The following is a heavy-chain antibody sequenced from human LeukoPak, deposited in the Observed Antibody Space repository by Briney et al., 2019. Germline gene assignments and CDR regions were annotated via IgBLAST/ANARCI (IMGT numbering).Heavy chain of an antibody. CDR1: GGSFSGYY. CDR2: INHSGST. Sequence: SETLSLTCAVYGGSFSGYYWSWIRQPPGEGLEWIGEINHSGSTNYNPSLKSRVTISVDTSKNQFSLKLSSVTAADTAVYYCAVGSGYYPASDYWGQGTLVTVSS. V-gene: IGHV4-34*01. J-gene: IGHJ4*02. D-gene: IGHD3-22*01. CDR3: AVGSGYYPASDY.